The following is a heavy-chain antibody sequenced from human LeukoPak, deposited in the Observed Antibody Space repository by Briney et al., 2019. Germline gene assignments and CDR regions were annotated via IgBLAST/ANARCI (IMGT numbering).Heavy chain of an antibody. CDR3: ARMTGYYDGSGYYYSDY. CDR1: GFTFSSYE. J-gene: IGHJ4*02. Sequence: GGSLRLSCAASGFTFSSYEMNWVRPAPGKGLEWVSYISSSGSTIYYADSVKGRYTISRDNAKNSLYLQMNSLRAEDTAVYYCARMTGYYDGSGYYYSDYWGQGTLVTVSS. D-gene: IGHD3-22*01. V-gene: IGHV3-48*03. CDR2: ISSSGSTI.